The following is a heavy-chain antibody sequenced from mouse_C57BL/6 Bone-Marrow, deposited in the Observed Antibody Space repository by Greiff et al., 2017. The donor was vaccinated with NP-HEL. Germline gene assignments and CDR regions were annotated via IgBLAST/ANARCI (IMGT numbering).Heavy chain of an antibody. CDR2: ISTLAYSI. J-gene: IGHJ4*01. D-gene: IGHD4-1*02. CDR3: ATLQLGYYYAMDY. CDR1: GFTFSDYG. V-gene: IGHV5-15*01. Sequence: EVQGVESGGGLVQPGGSLKLSCAASGFTFSDYGMAWVRQAPRKGPEWVAFISTLAYSIYYADTVTGRFTISRENAKNTLYLEMSSLRSEDTAMYYCATLQLGYYYAMDYWGQGTSVTVSS.